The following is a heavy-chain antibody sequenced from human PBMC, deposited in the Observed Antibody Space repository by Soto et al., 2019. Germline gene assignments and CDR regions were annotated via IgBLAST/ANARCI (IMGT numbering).Heavy chain of an antibody. CDR2: IYHSGST. D-gene: IGHD6-6*01. CDR1: GDSISRGDYY. CDR3: ARGRAARTPTERYNWFDP. J-gene: IGHJ5*02. V-gene: IGHV4-30-4*08. Sequence: SETLSLTCTVSGDSISRGDYYWSWIRQRPGKGLEWIGYIYHSGSTYYNPSLRSRGTISLDTSKNQFSLKLNSVTAADTAVYYCARGRAARTPTERYNWFDPWGKGTLVTVSS.